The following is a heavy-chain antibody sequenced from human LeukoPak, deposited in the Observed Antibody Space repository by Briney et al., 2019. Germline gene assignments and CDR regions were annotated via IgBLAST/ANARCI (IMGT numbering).Heavy chain of an antibody. V-gene: IGHV4-4*07. D-gene: IGHD2-2*01. CDR3: AREASRYYYYYGMDV. Sequence: PSETLSLTCTVSGGSISSYYWSWIRQPAGKGLEWIGRIYTSGSTNYNPSLKSRVTMSVDTSKNQFSLKLSSMTAADTAVYYCAREASRYYYYYGMDVWGQGTTVTVSS. J-gene: IGHJ6*02. CDR2: IYTSGST. CDR1: GGSISSYY.